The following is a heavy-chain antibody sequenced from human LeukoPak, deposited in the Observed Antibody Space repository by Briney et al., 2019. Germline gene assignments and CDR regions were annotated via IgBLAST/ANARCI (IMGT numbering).Heavy chain of an antibody. Sequence: GGSLRLSCAASGFTFSTYIMNWVRQAPGKGLEWVSSISGSSTYIDYADSVKGRLTISRDNAENSLYLQMNSLRAEDTAVYYCARDQRYCSSSSCPWEPFDYWGQGTLVTVSS. CDR1: GFTFSTYI. J-gene: IGHJ4*02. D-gene: IGHD2-2*01. CDR3: ARDQRYCSSSSCPWEPFDY. CDR2: ISGSSTYI. V-gene: IGHV3-21*04.